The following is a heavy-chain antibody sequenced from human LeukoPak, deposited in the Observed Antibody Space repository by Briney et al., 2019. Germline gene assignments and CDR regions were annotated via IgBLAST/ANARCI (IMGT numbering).Heavy chain of an antibody. V-gene: IGHV3-74*01. D-gene: IGHD4-17*01. CDR3: ARASPERYGDLDI. J-gene: IGHJ3*02. CDR1: GFSFSSYW. Sequence: QPGGSLRLPCAASGFSFSSYWMHWVRQAPGKGLVWVSRIKTDGSSTSYAESVKGRFTISRDNAKNTLYLQMNSLRAEDTAVYYCARASPERYGDLDIWGQGTVVTVSS. CDR2: IKTDGSST.